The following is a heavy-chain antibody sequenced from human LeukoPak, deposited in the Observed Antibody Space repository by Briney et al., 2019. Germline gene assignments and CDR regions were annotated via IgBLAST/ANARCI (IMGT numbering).Heavy chain of an antibody. CDR2: ISWNSGSI. CDR1: GFSFDDYA. J-gene: IGHJ6*03. Sequence: GGSLRLSCAASGFSFDDYAMHWVRQAPGKGLEWVSGISWNSGSIGYADSVKGRFTISRDNAKNSLYLQMNSLRAEDTALYYCAKDWGTTNYYMDVWGKGTTVTISS. D-gene: IGHD1-1*01. CDR3: AKDWGTTNYYMDV. V-gene: IGHV3-9*01.